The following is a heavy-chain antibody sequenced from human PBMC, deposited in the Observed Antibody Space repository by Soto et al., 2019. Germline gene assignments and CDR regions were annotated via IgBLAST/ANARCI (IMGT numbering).Heavy chain of an antibody. V-gene: IGHV4-31*03. J-gene: IGHJ4*02. CDR1: GGSISSGGYY. Sequence: QVQLQESGPGLVKPSQTLSLTCTVSGGSISSGGYYWSWIRQHPGKGLEWIGYIYYSGSTYYNPSLKRRVTISVDTSKNQFSLKLSSVTAADTAVYYCATTPYSGSYYNFDYWGQGTLVTVSS. CDR2: IYYSGST. CDR3: ATTPYSGSYYNFDY. D-gene: IGHD1-26*01.